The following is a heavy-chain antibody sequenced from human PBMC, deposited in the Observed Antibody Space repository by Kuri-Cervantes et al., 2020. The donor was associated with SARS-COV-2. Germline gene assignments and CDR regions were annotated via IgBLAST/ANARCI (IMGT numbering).Heavy chain of an antibody. D-gene: IGHD3-3*01. CDR1: GGSFSGYY. Sequence: GSLRLSCAVYGGSFSGYYWSWIRQPPGKGLEWIGEINHSGSTYYNPSLKSRVTISVDRSKNQFSLKLSSVTAADTAVYYCARRAKMLRFLEWFPGYMDVWGKGTTVTVSS. CDR2: INHSGST. J-gene: IGHJ6*03. CDR3: ARRAKMLRFLEWFPGYMDV. V-gene: IGHV4-34*01.